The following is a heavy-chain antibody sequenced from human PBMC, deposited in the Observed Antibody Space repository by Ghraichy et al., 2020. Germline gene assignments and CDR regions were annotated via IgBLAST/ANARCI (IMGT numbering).Heavy chain of an antibody. D-gene: IGHD6-13*01. Sequence: GGSLRLSCAASGFTFDDYAMHWVRQAPGKGLEWVSGISWNSGSIGYADSVKGRFTISRDNAKNSLYLQMNSLRAEDTALYYCAKTAAAGQGLTDPFDYWGQGTLVTVSS. J-gene: IGHJ4*02. V-gene: IGHV3-9*01. CDR1: GFTFDDYA. CDR2: ISWNSGSI. CDR3: AKTAAAGQGLTDPFDY.